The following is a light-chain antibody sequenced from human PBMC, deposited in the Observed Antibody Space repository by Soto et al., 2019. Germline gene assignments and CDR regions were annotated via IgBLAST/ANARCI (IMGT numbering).Light chain of an antibody. Sequence: QSVLTQPASVSGSPGQSVTISCTGTSSDFGAYKYVSWYQQHPGKAPKLMIYEVSNRPSGVSNRFSGSKSGNTASLTISGLQADDEADYYCNSYAGDIIRFVFGTGTKVTVL. CDR1: SSDFGAYKY. J-gene: IGLJ1*01. CDR3: NSYAGDIIRFV. CDR2: EVS. V-gene: IGLV2-14*01.